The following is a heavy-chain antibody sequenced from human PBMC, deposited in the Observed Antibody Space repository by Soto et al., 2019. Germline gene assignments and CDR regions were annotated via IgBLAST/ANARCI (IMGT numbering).Heavy chain of an antibody. J-gene: IGHJ5*02. V-gene: IGHV3-9*01. Sequence: EVQLVESGGGLVQPGRSLRLSCAASGFTFDDYAMHWVRQAPGKGLEWVSGISWNSGSIGYADSVKGRFTISRDNAKNSLYLQMNSLRAEDPALYYCAKGRSSSSWYEHWFDPWGQGTLVTVSS. CDR2: ISWNSGSI. CDR1: GFTFDDYA. CDR3: AKGRSSSSWYEHWFDP. D-gene: IGHD6-13*01.